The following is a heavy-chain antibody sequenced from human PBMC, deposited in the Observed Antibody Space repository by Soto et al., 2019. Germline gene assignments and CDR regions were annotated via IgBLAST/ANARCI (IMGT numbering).Heavy chain of an antibody. CDR1: GVSISSGGYS. D-gene: IGHD6-13*01. CDR3: ARGRAATGPYWFFDL. Sequence: SETLSLTCAVSGVSISSGGYSWNWIRQPPGKGLEWIGYIYHSESTYNNPSLESRVSISVDRSNSQLSLTLTSVTAADTAVYYCARGRAATGPYWFFDLWGRGTPVTVSS. J-gene: IGHJ2*01. CDR2: IYHSEST. V-gene: IGHV4-30-2*01.